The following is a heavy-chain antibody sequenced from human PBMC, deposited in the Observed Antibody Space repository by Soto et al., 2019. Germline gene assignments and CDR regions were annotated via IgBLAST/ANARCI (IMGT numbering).Heavy chain of an antibody. D-gene: IGHD3-3*01. CDR3: ARANVLRFLEWLREQDYGMDV. CDR2: ISSSSSYI. J-gene: IGHJ6*02. Sequence: GSLRLSCAASGFTFSSYSMNWVRQAPGKGLEWVSSISSSSSYIYYADSVKGRFTISRDNAKNSLYLQMNSLRAEDTAVYYCARANVLRFLEWLREQDYGMDVWGQGTTVTVSS. V-gene: IGHV3-21*01. CDR1: GFTFSSYS.